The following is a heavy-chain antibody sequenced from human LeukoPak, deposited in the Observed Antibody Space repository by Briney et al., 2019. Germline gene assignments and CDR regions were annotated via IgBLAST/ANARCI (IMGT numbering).Heavy chain of an antibody. CDR2: MYYSGST. Sequence: SETLSLTCTVSGGSITSYYRSWIRQSPGKGLEWIGYMYYSGSTKYNPSLKSRVTISVDTSKNQFSLKLSSVTAADTAVYYCARHTSGRDYFDYWGQGTLVTVSS. CDR1: GGSITSYY. D-gene: IGHD6-19*01. CDR3: ARHTSGRDYFDY. V-gene: IGHV4-59*01. J-gene: IGHJ4*02.